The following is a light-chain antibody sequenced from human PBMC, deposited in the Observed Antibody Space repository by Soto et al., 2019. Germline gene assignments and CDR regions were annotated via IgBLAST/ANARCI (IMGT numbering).Light chain of an antibody. Sequence: QSVLTQPATVSGSPGQSISISCTGTSSDVGGYTYVSWYQQSAGKVPRLMIYHVSNRPSGVSNRFSGSKSGNTASLTISGLQAEDEADYYCSSYTSSRTVVFGGGTQLTVL. CDR3: SSYTSSRTVV. J-gene: IGLJ2*01. CDR2: HVS. CDR1: SSDVGGYTY. V-gene: IGLV2-14*01.